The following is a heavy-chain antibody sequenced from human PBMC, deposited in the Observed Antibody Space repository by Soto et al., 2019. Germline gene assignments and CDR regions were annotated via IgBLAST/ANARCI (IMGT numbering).Heavy chain of an antibody. CDR2: ISGSGGST. CDR1: GFTFSSYA. D-gene: IGHD6-19*01. J-gene: IGHJ4*02. CDR3: AKEREAYSSGWYGGFDY. Sequence: EVQLLESGGGLVQPGGSLRLSCAASGFTFSSYAMSWVRQAPGKGLEWVSAISGSGGSTYYADSVKGRFTISRDNFKNTLYLQMNSLRAEDTAVYYCAKEREAYSSGWYGGFDYWGQGTLVTVSS. V-gene: IGHV3-23*01.